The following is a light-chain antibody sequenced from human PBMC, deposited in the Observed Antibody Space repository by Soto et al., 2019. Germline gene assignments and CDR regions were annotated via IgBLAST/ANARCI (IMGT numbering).Light chain of an antibody. CDR2: DND. Sequence: QSVLTQPPSVSGAPGQRVTVSCTGSSSNIGAGHHLHWYQQLPGTAPKLLIFDNDNRPSGVPDRFSGSKSGTSASLAISGLQAEDEAEYYCHSYDSSLSDVLFGGGTKLTVL. J-gene: IGLJ2*01. V-gene: IGLV1-40*01. CDR1: SSNIGAGHH. CDR3: HSYDSSLSDVL.